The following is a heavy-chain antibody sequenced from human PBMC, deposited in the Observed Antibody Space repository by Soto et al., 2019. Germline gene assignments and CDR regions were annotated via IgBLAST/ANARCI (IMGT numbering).Heavy chain of an antibody. CDR3: AKDPFYSSSWSRYYYYGMDA. CDR1: GFTFSSYA. CDR2: ISGSGGST. Sequence: GGSLRLSCAASGFTFSSYAMSWVRQAPGKGLEWVSAISGSGGSTYYADSVKGRFTISRDNSKNTLYLQMNSLRAEDTAVYYCAKDPFYSSSWSRYYYYGMDAWGQGTTVTVSS. D-gene: IGHD6-13*01. J-gene: IGHJ6*02. V-gene: IGHV3-23*01.